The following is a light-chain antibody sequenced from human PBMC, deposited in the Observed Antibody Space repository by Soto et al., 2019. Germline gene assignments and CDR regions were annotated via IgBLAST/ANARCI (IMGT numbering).Light chain of an antibody. V-gene: IGKV1-5*01. J-gene: IGKJ1*01. Sequence: VRLTQSPASLSASVGHTVTXXCGSSQRISGWLAWHQHKPGKAPKLLIYDVSALKRGVPPRFSGSGSGTDFTLRISRVEAEDVGVYYCMGTLQSRPWTFGQGTKVDIK. CDR2: DVS. CDR1: QRISGW. CDR3: MGTLQSRPWT.